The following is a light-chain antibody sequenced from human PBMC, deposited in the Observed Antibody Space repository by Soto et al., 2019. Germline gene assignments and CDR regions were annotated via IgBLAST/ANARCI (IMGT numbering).Light chain of an antibody. CDR1: SSDVGGYND. V-gene: IGLV2-11*01. CDR2: DVS. Sequence: QSALTQPRSVSGSPGQSVTISCTGTSSDVGGYNDVSWYQQHPGKAPKLMIYDVSKRPSGVPDRFSGSKSGNTASLTISGLQAEDEADYYCCSYAGSSTGGLFGGGTKLTVL. CDR3: CSYAGSSTGGL. J-gene: IGLJ2*01.